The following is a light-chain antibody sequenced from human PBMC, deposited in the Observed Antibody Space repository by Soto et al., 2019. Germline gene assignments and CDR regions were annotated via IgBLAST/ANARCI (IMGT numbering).Light chain of an antibody. V-gene: IGLV2-8*01. J-gene: IGLJ1*01. CDR2: DVT. Sequence: QSALTQSPSASGSPGQSVTISCTGTSSDIGGYNSVSWYQQHPGKAPKVMIYDVTKRPSGVPDRFSGSKSGNTASLTVSELQDEDEADHYCSSFTDGNNLGFGTGTKVTV. CDR1: SSDIGGYNS. CDR3: SSFTDGNNLG.